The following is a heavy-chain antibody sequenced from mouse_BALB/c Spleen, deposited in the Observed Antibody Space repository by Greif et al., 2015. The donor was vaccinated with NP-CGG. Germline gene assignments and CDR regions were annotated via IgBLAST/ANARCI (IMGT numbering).Heavy chain of an antibody. V-gene: IGHV1S56*01. CDR1: GYTFTSYY. J-gene: IGHJ4*01. CDR3: TRDTMDY. Sequence: QVQLQQSGPELVKPGASVRISCKASGYTFTSYYIHWVMQRPGQGLEWIGWIYPGNVNTKYNENSKGKATLTADKSSSTAFVQLSSLTSEDSALYFCTRDTMDYWGRGTSVTVSS. CDR2: IYPGNVNT.